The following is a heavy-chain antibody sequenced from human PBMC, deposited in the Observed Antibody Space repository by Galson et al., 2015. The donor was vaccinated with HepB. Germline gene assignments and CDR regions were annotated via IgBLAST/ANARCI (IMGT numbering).Heavy chain of an antibody. Sequence: SLRLSCAASGFTFSTSDFHWVRQAAGKDLEWVSAIGITSDTHYPDSVKGRFTISRENGRRSVYLQMHGLRAGDTAIYYGASAAPGFTASHHLDHWGQGILVTVSS. CDR3: ASAAPGFTASHHLDH. CDR2: IGITSDT. V-gene: IGHV3-13*04. D-gene: IGHD2-2*01. CDR1: GFTFSTSD. J-gene: IGHJ4*02.